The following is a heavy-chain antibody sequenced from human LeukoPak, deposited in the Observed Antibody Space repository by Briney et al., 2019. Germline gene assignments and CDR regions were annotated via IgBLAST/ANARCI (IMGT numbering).Heavy chain of an antibody. Sequence: GASVKVSCKASGYTFAAYYMYWVRQAPGQGLEWMGWISAYNGNTNYAQKLQGRVTMTTDTSTSTAYMELRSLRSDDTAVYYCARGGPSIAVAVEKPYFDYWGQGTLVTVSS. D-gene: IGHD6-19*01. V-gene: IGHV1-18*04. CDR2: ISAYNGNT. J-gene: IGHJ4*02. CDR3: ARGGPSIAVAVEKPYFDY. CDR1: GYTFAAYY.